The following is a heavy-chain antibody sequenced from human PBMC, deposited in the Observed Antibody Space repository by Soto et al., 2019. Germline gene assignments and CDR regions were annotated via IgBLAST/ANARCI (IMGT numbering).Heavy chain of an antibody. CDR1: GGSIRSYC. D-gene: IGHD3-22*01. J-gene: IGHJ6*02. Sequence: PSETLSLTCTVSGGSIRSYCWTWIRQPPGEGLEWIGCICNSGTTNYNPSLKSRVTISVDTSKNQFSLKLSSVTAADTAVYYCARDFGFRYYDSSGYDYYYYYGMDVWGQGTTVTVSS. CDR3: ARDFGFRYYDSSGYDYYYYYGMDV. CDR2: ICNSGTT. V-gene: IGHV4-59*01.